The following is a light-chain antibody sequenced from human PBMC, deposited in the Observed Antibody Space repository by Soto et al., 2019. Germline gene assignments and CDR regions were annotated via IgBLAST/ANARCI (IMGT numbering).Light chain of an antibody. Sequence: QSALTQPASVSGSPGQSITISCTGTSSDVGSYNLVSWFQQHPDKAPKLMIYEGSQRPSGVSNRFSGSKSGNTASLTISGLLAEDEADYYCCSYAGSNTAVFGGGTQLTVL. CDR3: CSYAGSNTAV. CDR2: EGS. J-gene: IGLJ7*01. V-gene: IGLV2-23*01. CDR1: SSDVGSYNL.